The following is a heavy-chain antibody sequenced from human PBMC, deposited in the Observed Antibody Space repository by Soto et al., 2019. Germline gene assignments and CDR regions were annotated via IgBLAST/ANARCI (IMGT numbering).Heavy chain of an antibody. D-gene: IGHD3-3*01. CDR3: ARGATIFGVVYDY. CDR1: GYSISSGYY. CDR2: IYHSGST. Sequence: PSETLSLTCAVSGYSISSGYYWGWIRQPPGKGLEWIGSIYHSGSTYYNPSLKSRVTISVDTSKNQFSLKLSSVTAADTAVYYCARGATIFGVVYDYWGQGTLVTVSS. V-gene: IGHV4-38-2*01. J-gene: IGHJ4*02.